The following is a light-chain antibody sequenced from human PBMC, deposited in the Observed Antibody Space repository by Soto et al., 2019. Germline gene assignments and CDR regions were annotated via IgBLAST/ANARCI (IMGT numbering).Light chain of an antibody. CDR1: SSDVGGYNY. Sequence: QSVLTHPASVSGSPGQSITISCTGTSSDVGGYNYVSWYQQHPGKAPKLMIYDVSNRPSGVSNRFSGSKSGNTASLTISGLQAEDEADYYCSSYTSSSTQVFGTGTKVTV. V-gene: IGLV2-14*01. CDR3: SSYTSSSTQV. J-gene: IGLJ1*01. CDR2: DVS.